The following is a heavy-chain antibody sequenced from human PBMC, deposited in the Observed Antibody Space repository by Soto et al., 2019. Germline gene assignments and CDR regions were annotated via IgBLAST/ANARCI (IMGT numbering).Heavy chain of an antibody. CDR3: ARSSGSYSYYGLDV. CDR1: GYTLTDYY. J-gene: IGHJ6*02. D-gene: IGHD6-19*01. CDR2: INPKNGDT. Sequence: GASVKVSCKPSGYTLTDYYIHWVRQAPGQGPEWMGWINPKNGDTKSAQNFQGRVTMTRDMSATTAYLDLSSLTSDDTAQYYCARSSGSYSYYGLDVWGQGTTVTVSS. V-gene: IGHV1-2*02.